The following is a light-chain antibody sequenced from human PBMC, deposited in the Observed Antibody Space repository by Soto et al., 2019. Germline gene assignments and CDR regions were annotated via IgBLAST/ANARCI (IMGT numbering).Light chain of an antibody. Sequence: EIVMTQSPATLSVSPGERATLSCRASQSVSSNLAWYQQKPGQAPTLLIYGASTRATGIPARFSGSGSGTEFTLTISSLQSEDFAVYYCKQYNNLPPLLTFGGGTKVETK. J-gene: IGKJ4*01. CDR2: GAS. CDR1: QSVSSN. CDR3: KQYNNLPPLLT. V-gene: IGKV3-15*01.